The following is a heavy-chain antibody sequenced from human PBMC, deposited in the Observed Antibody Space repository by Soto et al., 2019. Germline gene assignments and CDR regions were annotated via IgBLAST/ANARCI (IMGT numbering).Heavy chain of an antibody. D-gene: IGHD2-15*01. J-gene: IGHJ4*02. CDR2: ISYDGSNK. CDR3: AKPDIVVVVAATPLDY. V-gene: IGHV3-30*18. Sequence: PGGSLRLSCAASGFTFSSYGMHWVRQAPGKGLEWVAVISYDGSNKYYADSVKGRFTISRDNSKNTLYLQMNSLRAEDTAVYYCAKPDIVVVVAATPLDYWGQGTLVTVSS. CDR1: GFTFSSYG.